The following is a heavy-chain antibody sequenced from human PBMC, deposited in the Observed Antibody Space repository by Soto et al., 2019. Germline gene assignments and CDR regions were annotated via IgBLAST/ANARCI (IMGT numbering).Heavy chain of an antibody. Sequence: SVKVSCKASGGTFSSYAISWVRQAPGQGLEWMGGIIPIFGTANYAQKFQGRVTITADESTSTAYMELSSLRSEDTAVYYCARDTMVRGVRAIDYYYYGMDVWGQGTTVTSP. CDR2: IIPIFGTA. CDR1: GGTFSSYA. J-gene: IGHJ6*02. D-gene: IGHD3-10*01. V-gene: IGHV1-69*13. CDR3: ARDTMVRGVRAIDYYYYGMDV.